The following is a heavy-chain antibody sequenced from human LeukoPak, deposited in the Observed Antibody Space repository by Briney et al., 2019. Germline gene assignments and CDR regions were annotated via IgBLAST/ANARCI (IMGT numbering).Heavy chain of an antibody. CDR1: GGSISSYY. J-gene: IGHJ4*02. CDR2: ISDIGSI. Sequence: SKTLSLTCTVSGGSISSYYWSWIRQPPGKGLEWIAYISDIGSINYNPSLKSRVTISLDTSKNQFSLKLSSVTAADTAVYYWARGVYIAAAQYGYWGQGTLVTVSS. CDR3: ARGVYIAAAQYGY. D-gene: IGHD6-13*01. V-gene: IGHV4-59*08.